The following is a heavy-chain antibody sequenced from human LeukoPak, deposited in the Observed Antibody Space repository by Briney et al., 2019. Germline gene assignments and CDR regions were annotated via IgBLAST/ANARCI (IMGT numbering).Heavy chain of an antibody. CDR1: GDSISSHSYF. CDR3: ARLLGGSFYLDY. Sequence: PSETLSLTCTVSGDSISSHSYFWGWIRQPPGKGLEWIGSFYYSGNTYYNPSLKSRVTISGDTSKRQFSLKLSSVTAADTAVYYCARLLGGSFYLDYWGQGALVTVSS. J-gene: IGHJ4*02. CDR2: FYYSGNT. D-gene: IGHD1-26*01. V-gene: IGHV4-39*01.